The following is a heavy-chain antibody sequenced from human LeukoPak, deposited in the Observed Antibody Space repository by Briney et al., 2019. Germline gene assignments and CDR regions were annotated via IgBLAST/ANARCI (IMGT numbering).Heavy chain of an antibody. CDR2: ISWISGSI. J-gene: IGHJ4*02. Sequence: GGSLRLSCAASGFTFDDYAMHWVRQAPGKGLEWVSGISWISGSIAYADSVKGRFTISRDNAKNSLYLQMNSLRAEDTAVYYCARDGYYYDSSGYPPGFYWGQGTLVTVSS. V-gene: IGHV3-9*01. CDR3: ARDGYYYDSSGYPPGFY. CDR1: GFTFDDYA. D-gene: IGHD3-22*01.